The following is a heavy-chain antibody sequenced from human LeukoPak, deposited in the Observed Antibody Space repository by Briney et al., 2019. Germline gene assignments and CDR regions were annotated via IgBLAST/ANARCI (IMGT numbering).Heavy chain of an antibody. V-gene: IGHV3-20*04. CDR1: GFSFDDYG. J-gene: IGHJ3*02. Sequence: GGSLRLFCAASGFSFDDYGMSWVRHAPGKGLEWVSGINWNGGSTGYADSVKGRFTISRDNAKNSLYLKMNSLRAEDTALYYCARVSSGWYRNAFDIWGQGTMVTVSS. D-gene: IGHD6-19*01. CDR2: INWNGGST. CDR3: ARVSSGWYRNAFDI.